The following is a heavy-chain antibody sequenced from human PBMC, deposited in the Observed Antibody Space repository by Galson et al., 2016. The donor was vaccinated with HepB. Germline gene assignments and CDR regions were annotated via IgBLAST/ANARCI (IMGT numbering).Heavy chain of an antibody. Sequence: SLRLSCATSGFNFRNYGMHWVRQAPGKGLEWVSSISGDTTTTYYADSVKGRFTISRDNSKNTFYLQMNSLRAEDTASYYCAKGGGSTWYISPHFVDPWGQGTLVTVSS. J-gene: IGHJ5*02. CDR1: GFNFRNYG. D-gene: IGHD6-13*01. CDR2: ISGDTTTT. CDR3: AKGGGSTWYISPHFVDP. V-gene: IGHV3-23*01.